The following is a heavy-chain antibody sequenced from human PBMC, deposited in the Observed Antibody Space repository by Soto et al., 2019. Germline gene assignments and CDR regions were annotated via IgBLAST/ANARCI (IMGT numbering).Heavy chain of an antibody. CDR3: AELGYCSNVTCYSSI. J-gene: IGHJ4*02. CDR1: GFTFGLYW. V-gene: IGHV3-74*01. Sequence: QPGGSLRLSCAASGFTFGLYWMHWFRQTPGKGLVWVSRISSDGYATTYADSVKGRFTMTRDNARNTLYLQMNNLRAEDTAVYYCAELGYCSNVTCYSSIWGQGTLVTVSS. CDR2: ISSDGYAT. D-gene: IGHD2-15*01.